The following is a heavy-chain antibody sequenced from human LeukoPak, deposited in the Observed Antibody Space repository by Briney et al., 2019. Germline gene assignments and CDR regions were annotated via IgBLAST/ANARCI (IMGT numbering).Heavy chain of an antibody. J-gene: IGHJ6*02. CDR1: GFTFSDYY. CDR2: IYSGGST. V-gene: IGHV3-53*01. D-gene: IGHD6-13*01. Sequence: QPGGSLRLSCAASGFTFSDYYMSWIRQAPGEGLEWVSVIYSGGSTYYADSVKGRFTISRDNSKNTLYLQMNSLRAEDTAVYYCARDHIAAAGTLYYYGMDVWGQGTTVTVSS. CDR3: ARDHIAAAGTLYYYGMDV.